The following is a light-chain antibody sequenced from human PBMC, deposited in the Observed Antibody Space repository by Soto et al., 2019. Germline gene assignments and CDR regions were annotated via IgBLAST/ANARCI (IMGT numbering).Light chain of an antibody. J-gene: IGKJ1*01. V-gene: IGKV1-5*03. CDR1: QSISPW. Sequence: DIQMTQSPSTLSASVGDRVTITCRASQSISPWLAWYQQKPGKAPKILIYKASSLESGVPSRFSGSDSGTEFTLTISSLQPDDFATYYCQQSYSTSWTFGQGTKVEIK. CDR2: KAS. CDR3: QQSYSTSWT.